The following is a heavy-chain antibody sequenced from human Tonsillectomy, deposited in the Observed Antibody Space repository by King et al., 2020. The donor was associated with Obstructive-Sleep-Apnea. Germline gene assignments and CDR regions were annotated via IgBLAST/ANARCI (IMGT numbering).Heavy chain of an antibody. CDR3: AKDENGDYGAIGY. CDR1: GFTFDDYG. J-gene: IGHJ4*02. Sequence: VQLVESGGVVVQPGGSLRLSCAASGFTFDDYGMHWVRQAPGKGLEWVSLITWNGGSTHYADSVEGRFTISRDNSKNSLYLQMNSLRPGDSALYYCAKDENGDYGAIGYWGQGTLVTVAS. D-gene: IGHD4-17*01. CDR2: ITWNGGST. V-gene: IGHV3-43D*03.